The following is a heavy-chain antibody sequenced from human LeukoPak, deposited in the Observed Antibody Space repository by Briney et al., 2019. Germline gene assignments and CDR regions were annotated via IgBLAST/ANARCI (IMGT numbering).Heavy chain of an antibody. CDR2: INPNSGGT. D-gene: IGHD2-15*01. Sequence: APVKVSCKASGYTFTGYYMHWVRQAPGQGLEWMGWINPNSGGTNYAQKFQGRVTMARDTSISTAYMELSRLRSDDTAVYYCARVGYCSGGSCYNWFDPWGQGTLATVSS. CDR1: GYTFTGYY. CDR3: ARVGYCSGGSCYNWFDP. J-gene: IGHJ5*02. V-gene: IGHV1-2*02.